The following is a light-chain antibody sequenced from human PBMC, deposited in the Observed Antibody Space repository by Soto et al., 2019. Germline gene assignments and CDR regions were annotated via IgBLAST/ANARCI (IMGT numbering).Light chain of an antibody. CDR2: DVS. CDR3: GSYTTTNTII. J-gene: IGLJ2*01. V-gene: IGLV2-14*03. Sequence: QSVLTQPASVSGSPGQSITISCTGTSGDFGTYDFVSWYQQHPGKAPKLILYDVSNWPLGVSSRFSGSKSGNTASLTISWLQAEAEADYYCGSYTTTNTIIFGGGTKLTVL. CDR1: SGDFGTYDF.